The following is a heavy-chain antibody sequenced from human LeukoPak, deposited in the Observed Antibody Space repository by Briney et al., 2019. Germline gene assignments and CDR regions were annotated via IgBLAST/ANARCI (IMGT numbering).Heavy chain of an antibody. CDR2: INSDGSYT. J-gene: IGHJ4*02. CDR3: AKGFRGGAND. D-gene: IGHD4/OR15-4a*01. V-gene: IGHV3-74*01. Sequence: GGSLRLSCAASGFTFSSYWMHWVRQAPGEGLVWVSRINSDGSYTSSVDSVKGRFTISRDNAKNTLYLQMNSLRAEDTAVYYCAKGFRGGANDWGQGTLVTVSS. CDR1: GFTFSSYW.